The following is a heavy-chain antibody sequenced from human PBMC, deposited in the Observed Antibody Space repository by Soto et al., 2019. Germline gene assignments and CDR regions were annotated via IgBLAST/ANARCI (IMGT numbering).Heavy chain of an antibody. CDR2: ISYDGSNK. CDR3: AKANWSGYSGHAFDI. CDR1: GFTFSSYG. Sequence: GGSLRLSCAASGFTFSSYGMHWVRQAPGKGLEWVAVISYDGSNKYYADSVKGRFTISRDNSKNTLYLQMNSLRAEDTAVYYCAKANWSGYSGHAFDIWGQGTMVTVSS. D-gene: IGHD3-3*01. J-gene: IGHJ3*02. V-gene: IGHV3-30*18.